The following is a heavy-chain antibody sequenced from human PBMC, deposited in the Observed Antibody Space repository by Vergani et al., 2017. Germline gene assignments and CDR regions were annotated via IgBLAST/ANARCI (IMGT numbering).Heavy chain of an antibody. V-gene: IGHV3-23*01. D-gene: IGHD3-16*01. J-gene: IGHJ6*03. Sequence: EMQLLESGGGLVQPGGSLRLSCAASGFTFSSYAMSWVRQAPGKGLEWVSAISGSGGSTYYADSVKGRFTISRDNSKNTLYLQMNSLRAEDTAVYYCAKDPGDAKYYYYYMDVWGKGTTVTVSS. CDR3: AKDPGDAKYYYYYMDV. CDR2: ISGSGGST. CDR1: GFTFSSYA.